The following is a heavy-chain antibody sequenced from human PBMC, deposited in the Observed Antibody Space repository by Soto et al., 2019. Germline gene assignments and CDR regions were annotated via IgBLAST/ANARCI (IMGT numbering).Heavy chain of an antibody. CDR1: GGSISSYY. J-gene: IGHJ6*02. V-gene: IGHV4-59*01. D-gene: IGHD3-22*01. CDR2: IYYSGST. Sequence: PSETLSLTCTVSGGSISSYYWSWIRQPPGKGLEWIGYIYYSGSTNYNPSLKSRVTISVDTSKNQFSLKLSSVTAADTAVYHCARTGHDSSGYYYDYYYGMDVWGQGTTVTVSS. CDR3: ARTGHDSSGYYYDYYYGMDV.